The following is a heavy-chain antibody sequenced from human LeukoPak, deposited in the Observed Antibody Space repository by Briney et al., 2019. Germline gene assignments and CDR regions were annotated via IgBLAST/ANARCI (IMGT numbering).Heavy chain of an antibody. V-gene: IGHV4-59*02. CDR1: AGLVTNSY. CDR2: VHHSRST. D-gene: IGHD2-15*01. CDR3: ARDFAGFGGGIDY. J-gene: IGHJ4*02. Sequence: SETLSLTCAVSAGLVTNSYWSWIRQPPGKGLEGIGYVHHSRSTIYNPSLKSRTIISKDTSKNVFSLTVNSVTAADTAVYYCARDFAGFGGGIDYWGQGTLVTVSS.